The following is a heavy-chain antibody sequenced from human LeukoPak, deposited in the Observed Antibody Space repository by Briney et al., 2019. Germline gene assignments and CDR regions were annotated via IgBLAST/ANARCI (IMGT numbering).Heavy chain of an antibody. D-gene: IGHD2-15*01. Sequence: EASVKVSCKASGYTFTGYYMHWVRQAPGQGLEWMGWINPNSGGTNYAQKFQGRVTMTRDTSISTAYMELSRLRSDDTAMYYCARGMVVAATRGVINYWGQGTLVTVSS. CDR2: INPNSGGT. CDR3: ARGMVVAATRGVINY. V-gene: IGHV1-2*02. J-gene: IGHJ4*02. CDR1: GYTFTGYY.